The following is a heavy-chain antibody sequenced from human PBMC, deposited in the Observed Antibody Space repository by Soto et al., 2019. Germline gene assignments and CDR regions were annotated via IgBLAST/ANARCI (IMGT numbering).Heavy chain of an antibody. D-gene: IGHD6-6*01. V-gene: IGHV5-51*01. Sequence: PGESLKISCKASGYSFSTYWIGWVRQMPGKGLEWMGFIYPGDSDTRYSPSFQGQVTISVDKSTSTTYLQWSSLKASDTAIYYCARRVQQLVRGWFDPWGQGTQGTVSS. CDR1: GYSFSTYW. J-gene: IGHJ5*02. CDR3: ARRVQQLVRGWFDP. CDR2: IYPGDSDT.